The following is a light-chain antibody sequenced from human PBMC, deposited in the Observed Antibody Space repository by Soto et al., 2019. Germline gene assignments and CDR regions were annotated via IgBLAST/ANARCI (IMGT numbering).Light chain of an antibody. CDR1: SSNIGSNT. CDR2: NNN. CDR3: AAWDDSLNGRL. J-gene: IGLJ1*01. V-gene: IGLV1-44*01. Sequence: QSVLTQPPSASGTPGQRVTISCSGSSSNIGSNTVNWYQQLPGTAPKLLIYNNNQRPSGVPDRFSGSKSGTSASLAISGLQSEDEADYYCAAWDDSLNGRLFGTGTKLTVL.